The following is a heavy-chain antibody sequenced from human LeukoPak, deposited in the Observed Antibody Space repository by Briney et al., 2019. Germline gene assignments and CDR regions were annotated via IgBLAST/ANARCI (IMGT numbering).Heavy chain of an antibody. CDR2: INHSGGT. J-gene: IGHJ1*01. V-gene: IGHV4-34*01. CDR3: ARYYYDSSGYYAEYLQY. CDR1: GGSFSGYY. Sequence: PSETLSLTCAVYGGSFSGYYWSWIRQPPGKGLEWIGDINHSGGTNYNPSLKSRVTISIDTSKNHFSLKLSSVTAADTAVYYCARYYYDSSGYYAEYLQYWGQGTLVTVSS. D-gene: IGHD3-22*01.